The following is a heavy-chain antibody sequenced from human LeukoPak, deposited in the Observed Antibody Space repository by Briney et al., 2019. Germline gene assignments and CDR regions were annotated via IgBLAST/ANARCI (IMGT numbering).Heavy chain of an antibody. J-gene: IGHJ4*02. CDR3: ARGDVTEDIVVVPAATKSDY. Sequence: ASVKVSCKASGYTFTGYYMHWVRQAPGQGPEWMGWINPNSGGTNYAQKFQGRVTMTRDTSISTAYMELSRLRSDDTAVYYCARGDVTEDIVVVPAATKSDYWGQGTLVTVSS. CDR2: INPNSGGT. D-gene: IGHD2-2*01. V-gene: IGHV1-2*02. CDR1: GYTFTGYY.